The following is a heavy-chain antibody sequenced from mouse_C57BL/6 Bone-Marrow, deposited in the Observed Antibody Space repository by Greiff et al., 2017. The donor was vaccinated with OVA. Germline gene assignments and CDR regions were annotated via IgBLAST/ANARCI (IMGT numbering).Heavy chain of an antibody. J-gene: IGHJ3*01. D-gene: IGHD2-4*01. CDR2: SRNKANDYTT. Sequence: EVKLMESGGGLVQSGRSLRLSCATSGFTFSDFYMEWVRQAPGKGLEWIAASRNKANDYTTEYSASVKGRFIVSRDTSQSILYLQMNALRAEDTAIYYCARDAGDYDGGAWFAYWGQGTLVTVSA. CDR1: GFTFSDFY. CDR3: ARDAGDYDGGAWFAY. V-gene: IGHV7-1*01.